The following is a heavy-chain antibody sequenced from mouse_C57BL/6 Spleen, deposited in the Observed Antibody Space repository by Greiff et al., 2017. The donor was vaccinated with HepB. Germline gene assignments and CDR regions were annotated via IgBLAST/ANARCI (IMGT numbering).Heavy chain of an antibody. CDR2: INPSSGYT. CDR3: ASPLYYDYDGFAY. J-gene: IGHJ3*01. CDR1: GYTFTSYT. Sequence: QVQLQQSGAELARPGDSVKMSCKASGYTFTSYTMHWVKQRPGQGLEWIGYINPSSGYTKYNQKFKDKATLTADKSSSTAYMQLSSLTSEDSAVYYCASPLYYDYDGFAYWGQGTLVTVSA. D-gene: IGHD2-4*01. V-gene: IGHV1-4*01.